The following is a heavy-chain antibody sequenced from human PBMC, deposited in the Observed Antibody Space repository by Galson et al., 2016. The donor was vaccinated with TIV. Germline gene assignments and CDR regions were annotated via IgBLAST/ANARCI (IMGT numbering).Heavy chain of an antibody. V-gene: IGHV2-5*02. CDR3: AHRRPLTYYFDF. CDR2: IYWDDEK. J-gene: IGHJ4*02. Sequence: PALVKPTQTVTLTCTFSGFSLSSNGVGVGWIRQPPGKALEWLALIYWDDEKRYNPSLESRLSIIKDTSKNKEVLTLTNVDPVDTATYYCAHRRPLTYYFDFWGQGALVTVSS. D-gene: IGHD2-21*01. CDR1: GFSLSSNGVG.